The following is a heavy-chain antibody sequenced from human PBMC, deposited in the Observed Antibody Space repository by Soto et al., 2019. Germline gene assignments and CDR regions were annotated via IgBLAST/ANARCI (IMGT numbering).Heavy chain of an antibody. Sequence: QVQLVQSGAEVKKPGSSVKVSCKASGGTFSSYAISWVRQAPGQGLEWMGGIIPIFGTANYAQKFQGRVTITADESTSTAYPELSSLRSEDTTVYYGARVWSIAARPTRGYYFDYWGQGTLVTVSS. J-gene: IGHJ4*02. CDR2: IIPIFGTA. V-gene: IGHV1-69*01. CDR1: GGTFSSYA. D-gene: IGHD6-6*01. CDR3: ARVWSIAARPTRGYYFDY.